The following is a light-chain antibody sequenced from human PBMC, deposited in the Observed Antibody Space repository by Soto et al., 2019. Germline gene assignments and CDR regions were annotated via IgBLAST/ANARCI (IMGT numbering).Light chain of an antibody. CDR1: HTISSSY. V-gene: IGKV3-20*01. CDR3: QQYVTSSPRT. J-gene: IGKJ1*01. Sequence: EIVLTQSPGTLSLSPGERATLSCRASHTISSSYLAWYQQKPGQAPRLLMYGISRRATGIPDRFSGSGSVTDFTITITRLEPEDFAVYYCQQYVTSSPRTFGQGTKVEIK. CDR2: GIS.